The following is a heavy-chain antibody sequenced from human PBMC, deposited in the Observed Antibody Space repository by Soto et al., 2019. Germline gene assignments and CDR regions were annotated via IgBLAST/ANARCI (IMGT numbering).Heavy chain of an antibody. CDR3: ARAYSLQNYSYDGMDA. V-gene: IGHV1-18*04. CDR2: ISAYNGNT. J-gene: IGHJ6*02. CDR1: GYTFTSYG. D-gene: IGHD2-21*01. Sequence: QVQLVQSGAEVKKPGASVKVSCKASGYTFTSYGISWVRQAPGQGLEWMGWISAYNGNTNYAQKLQGRVTMTTDTPRSTPYRERRSLRFDDTAVYYWARAYSLQNYSYDGMDAGGQGTTVTVSS.